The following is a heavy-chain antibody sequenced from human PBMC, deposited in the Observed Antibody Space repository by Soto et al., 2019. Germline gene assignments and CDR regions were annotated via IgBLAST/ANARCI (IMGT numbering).Heavy chain of an antibody. D-gene: IGHD6-13*01. Sequence: HARRLSLTCIVSGGSSSNGVYYCSWIRQHPGKGLEWIGYIYYSGSTYYNPSLKSRVSLSLDTSKNVFSLQLSSVTAADTAVYYCARSPAPYTSRWFDPWGQGTLVTVSS. V-gene: IGHV4-31*03. J-gene: IGHJ5*02. CDR2: IYYSGST. CDR1: GGSSSNGVYY. CDR3: ARSPAPYTSRWFDP.